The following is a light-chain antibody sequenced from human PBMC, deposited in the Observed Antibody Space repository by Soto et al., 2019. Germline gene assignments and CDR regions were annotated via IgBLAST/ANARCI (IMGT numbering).Light chain of an antibody. V-gene: IGKV1-9*01. J-gene: IGKJ4*01. CDR1: QGISSH. Sequence: DIQLTQSPSFLSASVGDRVTITCRASQGISSHLAWYQQKPGKAPKLLTYAASTLQSGVPSRFSGSGSGTEFTLTISSLQPEDFATYYCQQVHSYPLTFGGGTKVEIK. CDR2: AAS. CDR3: QQVHSYPLT.